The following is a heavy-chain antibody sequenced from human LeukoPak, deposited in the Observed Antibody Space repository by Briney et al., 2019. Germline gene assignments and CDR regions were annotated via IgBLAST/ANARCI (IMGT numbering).Heavy chain of an antibody. CDR2: MYYSGST. CDR1: GGSVSSNTYY. J-gene: IGHJ4*02. CDR3: ARGPPPDFDY. Sequence: SETLSLTCSVSGGSVSSNTYYWGWIRQPPGKGLEWIGSMYYSGSTYYNPSLKSRVTLSVDTSKNQFSLKLSSVTAADTAVYYCARGPPPDFDYWGRGTLVTVSS. V-gene: IGHV4-39*07.